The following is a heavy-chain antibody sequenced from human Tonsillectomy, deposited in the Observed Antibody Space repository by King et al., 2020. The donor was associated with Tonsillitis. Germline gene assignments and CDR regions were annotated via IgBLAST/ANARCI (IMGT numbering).Heavy chain of an antibody. J-gene: IGHJ3*02. V-gene: IGHV3-11*06. Sequence: VQLVESGGGLVKPGGSLRLSCAASGFTFSDYYMSWIRQAPGKGLEWVSYISSSSSYTNYADSVKGRFTISRDNAKNSLYLQMNSLRAEDTAVYYCAGGRLMGATPGLLDIWGQGTMVTVSS. CDR1: GFTFSDYY. D-gene: IGHD1-26*01. CDR3: AGGRLMGATPGLLDI. CDR2: ISSSSSYT.